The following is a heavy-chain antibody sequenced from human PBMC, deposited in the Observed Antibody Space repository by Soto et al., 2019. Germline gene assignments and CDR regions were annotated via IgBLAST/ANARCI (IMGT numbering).Heavy chain of an antibody. J-gene: IGHJ2*01. Sequence: QVQLQESGPGLVRPSETLSLTCTVSAASISSYYWTWIRQSPGKGLEWIGHMYNSEDTKYNPSLKSRVTMSVDTPKNQFSLKLRSVTAADTAIYYCVRHATDRHGNAEDWYFDLWGRGTLVTVSS. CDR3: VRHATDRHGNAEDWYFDL. V-gene: IGHV4-59*08. CDR2: MYNSEDT. D-gene: IGHD2-15*01. CDR1: AASISSYY.